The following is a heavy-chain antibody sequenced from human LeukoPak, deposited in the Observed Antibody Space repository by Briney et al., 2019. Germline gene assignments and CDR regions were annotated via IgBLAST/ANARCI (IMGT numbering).Heavy chain of an antibody. CDR1: GFTFSSYE. Sequence: SGGSLRLSCAASGFTFSSYEMNWVRQAPGKGLEWVSSITSSSSYIYYADSVKGRFTISRDNAKNSLFLQMDSLRAEDTAVYFCARDGHGNFWRARRTYYMDVWGKGTTVTVSS. CDR3: ARDGHGNFWRARRTYYMDV. D-gene: IGHD3-3*01. CDR2: ITSSSSYI. J-gene: IGHJ6*03. V-gene: IGHV3-21*01.